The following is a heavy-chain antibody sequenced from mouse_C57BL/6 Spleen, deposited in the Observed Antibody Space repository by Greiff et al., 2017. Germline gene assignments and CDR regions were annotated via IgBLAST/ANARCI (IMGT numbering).Heavy chain of an antibody. CDR3: ARSPLTGTFDY. CDR2: IYPGDGDT. D-gene: IGHD4-1*01. V-gene: IGHV1-80*01. J-gene: IGHJ2*01. CDR1: GYAFSSYW. Sequence: QVQLKESGAELVKPGASVKISCKASGYAFSSYWMNWVKQRPGKGLEWIGQIYPGDGDTNYNGKFKGKATLTADKSSSTAYMQLSSLTSEDSAVYFCARSPLTGTFDYWGQGTTLTVSS.